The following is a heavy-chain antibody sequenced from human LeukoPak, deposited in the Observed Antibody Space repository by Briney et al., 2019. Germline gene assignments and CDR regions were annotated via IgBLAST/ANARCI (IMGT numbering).Heavy chain of an antibody. CDR1: GFTFSSYA. Sequence: GGSLRLSCAASGFTFSSYAMYWVRQAPGKGLEWVTVISYDGSNRYYADSVKGRFTISRDNSKNTLYLQMNSLRAEDTAVYYCAKDLIIAARPGDWFDPWGQGTLVTVSS. CDR3: AKDLIIAARPGDWFDP. CDR2: ISYDGSNR. D-gene: IGHD6-6*01. J-gene: IGHJ5*02. V-gene: IGHV3-30-3*01.